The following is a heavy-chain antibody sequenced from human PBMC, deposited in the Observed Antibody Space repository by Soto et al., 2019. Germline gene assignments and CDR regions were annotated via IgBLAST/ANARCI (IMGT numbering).Heavy chain of an antibody. Sequence: GESLKISCKGSGYSFTSYWIGWVRQMPGKGLEWMGIIYPGDSDTRYSPSFQGQFTISADKSISTAYLQWSSLKASDTAMYYCARRFCSGGSCYYFDYWGQGTLVTVSS. J-gene: IGHJ4*02. CDR2: IYPGDSDT. D-gene: IGHD2-15*01. V-gene: IGHV5-51*01. CDR1: GYSFTSYW. CDR3: ARRFCSGGSCYYFDY.